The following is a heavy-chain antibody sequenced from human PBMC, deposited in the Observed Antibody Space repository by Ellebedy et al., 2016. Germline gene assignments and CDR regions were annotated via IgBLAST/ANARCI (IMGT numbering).Heavy chain of an antibody. CDR3: VRGNFDSYYYGTDV. J-gene: IGHJ6*02. Sequence: ASVKVSCKASGYVFINFGISWVRQAPGQGLEWMGWISGDNGNAIYGQKFQGRVTMTTDTSTTTTHMELRSLSSDDTAMYYCVRGNFDSYYYGTDVWGPGTSVTVSS. CDR1: GYVFINFG. V-gene: IGHV1-18*01. CDR2: ISGDNGNA.